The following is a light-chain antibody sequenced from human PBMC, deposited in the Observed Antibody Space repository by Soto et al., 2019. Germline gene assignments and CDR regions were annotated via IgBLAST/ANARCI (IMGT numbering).Light chain of an antibody. V-gene: IGLV3-1*01. J-gene: IGLJ1*01. Sequence: SYELTQPPSVSVSPGQTANITCSGDNLGDKYASWYQQKPDQSPVLVIYQDNKRPSGIPERVSGSNSGNTATLTISGTQAMDEADYYCQAWDINTAPYLFGSGTKVTV. CDR1: NLGDKY. CDR2: QDN. CDR3: QAWDINTAPYL.